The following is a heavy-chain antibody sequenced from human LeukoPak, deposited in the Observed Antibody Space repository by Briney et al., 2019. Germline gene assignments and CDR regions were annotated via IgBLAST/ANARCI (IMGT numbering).Heavy chain of an antibody. J-gene: IGHJ4*02. CDR2: ISWEGGST. Sequence: GGSLRLSCAASGFTFEDYGMHWVRQAPGKGLEWVSLISWEGGSTYYADSVKGRFTISRDNSKNFLYLQMDSLRTEDTAFYYCAKDQDTSAWFWDSWGQGTLVTVSS. CDR3: AKDQDTSAWFWDS. CDR1: GFTFEDYG. D-gene: IGHD6-19*01. V-gene: IGHV3-43D*03.